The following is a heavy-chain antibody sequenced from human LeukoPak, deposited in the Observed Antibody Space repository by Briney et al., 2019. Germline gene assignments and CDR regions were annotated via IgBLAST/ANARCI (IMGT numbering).Heavy chain of an antibody. D-gene: IGHD6-13*01. CDR1: GFTFSNYW. V-gene: IGHV3-7*01. CDR2: IRQDGSAK. Sequence: GGSLRLSCAASGFTFSNYWMSWVRQAPGKGLEWVANIRQDGSAKYYVDSVKGRFTISRDNAKNSLYLQMNSLRAEDTAVYYWAKRGSSWVDITSQYWYFDLWGRGTLVTVSS. CDR3: AKRGSSWVDITSQYWYFDL. J-gene: IGHJ2*01.